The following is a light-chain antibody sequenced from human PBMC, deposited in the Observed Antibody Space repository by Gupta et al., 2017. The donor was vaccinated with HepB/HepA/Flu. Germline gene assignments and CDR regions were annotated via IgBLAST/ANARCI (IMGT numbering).Light chain of an antibody. V-gene: IGKV1-39*01. CDR2: AAA. J-gene: IGKJ1*01. CDR1: QSSSSY. CDR3: QQSYSTLTWT. Sequence: DHQMPQPPSFPSASVGDRVIITCRARQSSSSYLNWYQQKPGEAPKLLIYAAASSQSGVPSRFSGSGSGTDFTLTIISLQPEDFATYYCQQSYSTLTWTFGQGTKVEIK.